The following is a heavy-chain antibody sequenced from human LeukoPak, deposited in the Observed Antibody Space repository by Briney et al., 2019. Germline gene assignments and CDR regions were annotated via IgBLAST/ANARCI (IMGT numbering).Heavy chain of an antibody. CDR1: GFTFSSYW. Sequence: GGSLRLSCAASGFTFSSYWMSWVRQAPGKGLERVANIKQDGSEKYYMDSVKGRFTISRDNAKNSLYLQMNSLRVEDTATYYCARGSTYDFWSGDALDAWGQGTMVTVAS. J-gene: IGHJ3*01. CDR2: IKQDGSEK. CDR3: ARGSTYDFWSGDALDA. V-gene: IGHV3-7*03. D-gene: IGHD3-3*01.